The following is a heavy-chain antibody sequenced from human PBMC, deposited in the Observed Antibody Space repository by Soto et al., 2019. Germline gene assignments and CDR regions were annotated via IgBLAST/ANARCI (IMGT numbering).Heavy chain of an antibody. Sequence: GSLRLSCAASGXTLSSYPLHWVRQAPGKGLHLVAFISYDGNNKYYADSVKGRFTISIYNSKNTLYLQMNSLRADDTAVHYCARDFVNVRWVKLPEDYHLYGMHVWGQGTTVPVS. D-gene: IGHD2-21*01. V-gene: IGHV3-30-3*01. CDR1: GXTLSSYP. CDR3: ARDFVNVRWVKLPEDYHLYGMHV. CDR2: ISYDGNNK. J-gene: IGHJ6*02.